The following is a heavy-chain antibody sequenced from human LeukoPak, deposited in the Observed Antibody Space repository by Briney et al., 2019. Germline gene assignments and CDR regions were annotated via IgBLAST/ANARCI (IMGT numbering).Heavy chain of an antibody. J-gene: IGHJ4*02. CDR1: AGSFSGHY. D-gene: IGHD1-26*01. CDR2: LNHSGST. V-gene: IGHV4-34*01. Sequence: SETLSRNSSVSAGSFSGHYWSWIRQPPGMGLEWIGELNHSGSTSYSPSLKRRVTISADTSKNQFPLQLSSLTAADTAVYYCARAAWELLETRKLTYWGPGTLITVSS. CDR3: ARAAWELLETRKLTY.